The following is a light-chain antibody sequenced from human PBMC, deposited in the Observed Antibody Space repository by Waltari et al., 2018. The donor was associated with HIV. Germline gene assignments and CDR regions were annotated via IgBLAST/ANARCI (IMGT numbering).Light chain of an antibody. V-gene: IGKV2-30*01. J-gene: IGKJ5*01. CDR3: LQGTNWSGS. CDR2: KVS. CDR1: QGLVYSDGNTY. Sequence: DVVMTQSPVSLPVTLGQPASISCRSSQGLVYSDGNTYLNWVQQRPGKSPRRLIYKVSIRDSGVPDRFSGSGSGTDFTLKISRVEAEDVAVYYCLQGTNWSGSFGQGTRLEIK.